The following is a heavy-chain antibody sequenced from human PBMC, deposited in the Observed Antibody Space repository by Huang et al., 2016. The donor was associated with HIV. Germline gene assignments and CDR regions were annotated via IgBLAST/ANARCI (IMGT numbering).Heavy chain of an antibody. Sequence: QVQLQQWGAGLLKPLETLSLTCAVYGGSVSGFYWTWIRQPPGKGLEWLGEINPVGNTNYNPSLKSRVTISEDTSKNQLSLKLISVTAADTAMYYCARVEYAYGSRRLLYWGQGTLVTVST. CDR2: INPVGNT. J-gene: IGHJ4*02. CDR1: GGSVSGFY. CDR3: ARVEYAYGSRRLLY. D-gene: IGHD2-8*01. V-gene: IGHV4-34*01.